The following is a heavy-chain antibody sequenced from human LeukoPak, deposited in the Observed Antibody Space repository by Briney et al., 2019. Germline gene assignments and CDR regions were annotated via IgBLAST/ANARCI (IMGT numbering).Heavy chain of an antibody. CDR3: AKSVVYYDFPNWFDP. D-gene: IGHD3-3*01. CDR1: GFTFSSYA. V-gene: IGHV3-23*01. CDR2: ISGSGGST. Sequence: GGSLRLSCAASGFTFSSYAMSWVRQAPGKGLEWVSAISGSGGSTYYADSVKGRFTISRDNSKNTLYLQMNSLRAEDTAVYYCAKSVVYYDFPNWFDPWGQGTLVTVSS. J-gene: IGHJ5*02.